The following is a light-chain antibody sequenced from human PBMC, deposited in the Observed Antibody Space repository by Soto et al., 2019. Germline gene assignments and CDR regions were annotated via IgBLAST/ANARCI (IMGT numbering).Light chain of an antibody. CDR2: EVS. CDR3: SSYAGSTLL. CDR1: SRDVGGYNY. V-gene: IGLV2-8*01. J-gene: IGLJ2*01. Sequence: QSALTQPPSASGSPGQSVTISCTGTSRDVGGYNYVSWYQHHPGKAPKLMIYEVSKRPSGVPDRFSGSKSGNTASLTVSGLQAEDEADYYCSSYAGSTLLFGGGTKLTVL.